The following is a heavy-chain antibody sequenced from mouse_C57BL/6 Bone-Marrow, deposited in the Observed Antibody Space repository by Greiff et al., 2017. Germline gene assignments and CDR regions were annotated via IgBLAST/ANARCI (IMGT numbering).Heavy chain of an antibody. CDR1: GYTFTSYG. J-gene: IGHJ1*03. CDR2: IYPRSGNT. D-gene: IGHD1-1*01. V-gene: IGHV1-81*01. CDR3: ARSAVVAHFDV. Sequence: SGAELARPGASVKLSCKASGYTFTSYGISWVKQRTGQGLEWIGEIYPRSGNTYYNEKFKGKATLTADKSSSTAYMELRSLTSEDSAVYFCARSAVVAHFDVWGTGTTVTVSS.